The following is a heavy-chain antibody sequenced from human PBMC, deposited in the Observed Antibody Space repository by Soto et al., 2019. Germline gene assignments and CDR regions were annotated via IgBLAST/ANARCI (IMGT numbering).Heavy chain of an antibody. Sequence: GGSLGLSCAASGFTFSNYGMHWVRQAPGKGLEWVAVISYDGSDKYYADSVKGRFTISRDNSKNTLYLQMNSLRAEDTAVYYCAKDQPFYCSGGSCREQFDYWGQGTLVTVSS. CDR1: GFTFSNYG. V-gene: IGHV3-30*18. CDR2: ISYDGSDK. J-gene: IGHJ4*02. CDR3: AKDQPFYCSGGSCREQFDY. D-gene: IGHD2-15*01.